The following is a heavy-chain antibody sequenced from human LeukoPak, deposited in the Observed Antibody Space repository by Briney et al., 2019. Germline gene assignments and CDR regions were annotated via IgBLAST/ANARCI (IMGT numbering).Heavy chain of an antibody. CDR1: GYSISSGYY. J-gene: IGHJ4*02. Sequence: PSETLSLTCAVSGYSISSGYYWGWIRQPPGKGLEWIGSIYHSGSTYYNPSLKSRVTISVDTSKNQFSLKLSSVTAADTAVYYCARGSGYYNYWGQGTLVTVSS. CDR2: IYHSGST. D-gene: IGHD3-3*01. V-gene: IGHV4-38-2*01. CDR3: ARGSGYYNY.